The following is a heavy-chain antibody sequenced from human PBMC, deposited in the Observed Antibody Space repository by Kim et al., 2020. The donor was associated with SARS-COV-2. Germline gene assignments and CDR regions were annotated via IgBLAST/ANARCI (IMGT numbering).Heavy chain of an antibody. CDR1: GYTFTSYA. V-gene: IGHV1-3*01. D-gene: IGHD2-2*01. CDR2: INAGYGNT. J-gene: IGHJ6*02. Sequence: ASVKVSCKASGYTFTSYAMRWVRQAPGQGLEWMGGINAGYGNTKYAQKFQGRVTITRDTSASTAYMELSSLRSEDTAVYYCARDRPGYCSSTSCYYYGMDVWGQGTTVTVSS. CDR3: ARDRPGYCSSTSCYYYGMDV.